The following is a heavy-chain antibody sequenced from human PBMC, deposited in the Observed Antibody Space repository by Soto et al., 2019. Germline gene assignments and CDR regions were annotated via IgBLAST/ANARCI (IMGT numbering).Heavy chain of an antibody. D-gene: IGHD2-2*01. J-gene: IGHJ3*02. CDR2: FDPEDGET. Sequence: ASVKVSCKVSGYTLTELSMHWVRQAPGKGLEWMGGFDPEDGETIYAQKFQGRVTMTEDTSTDTAYMELSSLRSEDTAVYYCATPSWYQPPLDVFDIWGQGTMVTVSS. CDR1: GYTLTELS. CDR3: ATPSWYQPPLDVFDI. V-gene: IGHV1-24*01.